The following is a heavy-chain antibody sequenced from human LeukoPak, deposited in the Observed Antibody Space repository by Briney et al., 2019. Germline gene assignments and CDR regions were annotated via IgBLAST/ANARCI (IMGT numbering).Heavy chain of an antibody. J-gene: IGHJ4*02. CDR2: IAPSDSYI. V-gene: IGHV5-10-1*01. D-gene: IGHD3-22*01. Sequence: GASLKTSSKGSGYIFTSYWISWVHQTPRKGLGRVGRIAPSDSYINYSQALQGHAPISADKSISTAYLQWSSVKAADTAMKYCARRRKAYDSGGDYLYYFDYWGQGTLVTVSS. CDR1: GYIFTSYW. CDR3: ARRRKAYDSGGDYLYYFDY.